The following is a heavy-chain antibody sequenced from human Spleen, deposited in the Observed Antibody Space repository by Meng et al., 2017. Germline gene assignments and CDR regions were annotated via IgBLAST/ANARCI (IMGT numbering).Heavy chain of an antibody. D-gene: IGHD3-16*01. Sequence: QVQLVESGGGVVRPGGSLRLSCAASGFIFTDYAMHWVRQAPGKGLEWVAIASHDGRSGCYADSVRGRFSVSRDNFRNTQYLQMNSLRPEDTAVYYCVRTFGADYWGQGTLVTVSS. CDR2: ASHDGRSG. J-gene: IGHJ4*02. CDR1: GFIFTDYA. V-gene: IGHV3-30*04. CDR3: VRTFGADY.